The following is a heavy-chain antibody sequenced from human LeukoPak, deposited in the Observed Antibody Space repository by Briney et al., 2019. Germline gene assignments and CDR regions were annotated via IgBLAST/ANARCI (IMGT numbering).Heavy chain of an antibody. V-gene: IGHV4-59*01. CDR2: IYYSGST. CDR3: ARRGLAVAVFDY. J-gene: IGHJ4*02. CDR1: GGSISSYY. D-gene: IGHD6-19*01. Sequence: PSETLSLTCTVSGGSISSYYWSWIRQPPGKGLEWIGYIYYSGSTNYNPSLKSRVTISVDTSKNQFSLKLSSVTAAGTAVYYCARRGLAVAVFDYWGQGTLVTVSS.